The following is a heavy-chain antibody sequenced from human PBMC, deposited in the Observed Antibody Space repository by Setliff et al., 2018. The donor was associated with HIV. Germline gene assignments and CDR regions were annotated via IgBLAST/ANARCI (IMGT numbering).Heavy chain of an antibody. CDR1: GGSINSHY. CDR2: IYYSGST. J-gene: IGHJ5*01. V-gene: IGHV4-59*11. CDR3: ARGGYSSRWYTWFDP. Sequence: SETLSLTCTVSGGSINSHYWSWIRQPPGKGLEYIGYIYYSGSTNYNPSPQSQVTISIDTSKKQLFLKVRSVTAADTAVYYCARGGYSSRWYTWFDPWGQGALVTVSS. D-gene: IGHD6-13*01.